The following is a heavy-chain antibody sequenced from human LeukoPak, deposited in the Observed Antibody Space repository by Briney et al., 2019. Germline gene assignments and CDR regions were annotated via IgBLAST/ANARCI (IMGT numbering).Heavy chain of an antibody. J-gene: IGHJ3*02. CDR3: ARPNYDFWSGASDAFDI. D-gene: IGHD3-3*01. CDR2: MNPNSGNT. Sequence: GASVKVSCKASGYTFTSFDINWVRQATGQGPEWMGWMNPNSGNTGYAQKFQGRVTITRNTSISTAYMELSSLRSEDTAVYYCARPNYDFWSGASDAFDIWGQGTMVTVSS. CDR1: GYTFTSFD. V-gene: IGHV1-8*01.